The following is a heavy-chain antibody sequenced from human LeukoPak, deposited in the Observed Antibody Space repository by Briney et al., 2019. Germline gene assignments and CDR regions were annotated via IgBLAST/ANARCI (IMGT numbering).Heavy chain of an antibody. CDR2: ISSSSSTI. CDR1: GFTFSSCS. Sequence: GGSLRLSCAASGFTFSSCSMNWVRQAPGKGLEWVSYISSSSSTIYYADSVKGRFTISRDNAKNSLYLQMNSLRAEDTAVYYCARECQYYYDSSGGHDLGYYYYMDVWGKGTTVTVSS. V-gene: IGHV3-48*04. J-gene: IGHJ6*03. CDR3: ARECQYYYDSSGGHDLGYYYYMDV. D-gene: IGHD3-22*01.